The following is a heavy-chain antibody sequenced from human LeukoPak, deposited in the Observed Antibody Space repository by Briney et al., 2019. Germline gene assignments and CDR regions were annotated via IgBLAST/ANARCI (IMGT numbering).Heavy chain of an antibody. Sequence: GGSLRLSCAASTFTFSNYWLSWARQAPGKGLEWVANIRQDGGAKQYADSVKGRFTMSRDSATKTVYLEMNSLRAEDTAVYYCARDRPWGYFDDWGQGTLVTVSS. V-gene: IGHV3-7*04. CDR2: IRQDGGAK. J-gene: IGHJ4*02. CDR1: TFTFSNYW. CDR3: ARDRPWGYFDD. D-gene: IGHD3-16*01.